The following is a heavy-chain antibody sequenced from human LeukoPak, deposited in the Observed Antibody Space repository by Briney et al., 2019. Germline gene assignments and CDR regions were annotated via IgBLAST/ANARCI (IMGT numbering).Heavy chain of an antibody. CDR1: GGSFSGYY. D-gene: IGHD3-22*01. Sequence: SETLSLTCAVYGGSFSGYYWSWIRQPPGKGLEWIGEINHSGSTNYNPSLKSRVTISVDTSKNQFSLKLSSVTAADTAVYCCARATMIVVDYWGQGTLVTVSS. CDR3: ARATMIVVDY. CDR2: INHSGST. V-gene: IGHV4-34*01. J-gene: IGHJ4*02.